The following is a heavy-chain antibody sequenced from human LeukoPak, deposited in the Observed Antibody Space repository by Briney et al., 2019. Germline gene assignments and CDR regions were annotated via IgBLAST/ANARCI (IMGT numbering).Heavy chain of an antibody. Sequence: GGSLRLSCAASGFTFSSSAMHWVRQAPGKGLEWVAVISYDGSNKYYADSVKGRFTISRDTSNNTLYLQMNSLRPEDTAVYYCARDSGRNKNYFDYWGQGTLVPVSS. CDR1: GFTFSSSA. D-gene: IGHD3-10*01. J-gene: IGHJ4*02. CDR2: ISYDGSNK. V-gene: IGHV3-30-3*01. CDR3: ARDSGRNKNYFDY.